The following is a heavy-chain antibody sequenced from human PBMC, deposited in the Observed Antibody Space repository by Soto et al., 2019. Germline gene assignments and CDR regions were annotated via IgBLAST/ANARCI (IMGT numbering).Heavy chain of an antibody. CDR1: GFPFSRYD. V-gene: IGHV3-33*06. CDR2: LWFDGSNE. D-gene: IGHD3-10*01. Sequence: PVGSLRLSCAASGFPFSRYDMHWVRQAPGKGLEWVGVLWFDGSNEYYADSVQGRFTISRDNSKNTLYLQMDSLRAEDTAVYYCAKVLYASESFDSEEAPYGMDVWGQGTTVTVSS. J-gene: IGHJ6*02. CDR3: AKVLYASESFDSEEAPYGMDV.